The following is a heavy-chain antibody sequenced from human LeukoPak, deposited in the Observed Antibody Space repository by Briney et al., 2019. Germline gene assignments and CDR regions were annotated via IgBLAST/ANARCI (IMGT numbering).Heavy chain of an antibody. CDR3: ARYCSSTSCYGENAFDI. CDR1: GYTFTGYY. CDR2: INPNSGGT. Sequence: ASVKVSCKASGYTFTGYYMHWGRQAPGQGLEWMGWINPNSGGTNYAQKFQGRVTMTRDTSISTAYMELSRLRSDDTAVYYCARYCSSTSCYGENAFDIWGQGTMVTVSS. J-gene: IGHJ3*02. D-gene: IGHD2-2*01. V-gene: IGHV1-2*02.